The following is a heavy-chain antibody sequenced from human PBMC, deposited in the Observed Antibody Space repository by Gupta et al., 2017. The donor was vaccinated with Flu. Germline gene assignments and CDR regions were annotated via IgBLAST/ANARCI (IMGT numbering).Heavy chain of an antibody. D-gene: IGHD2-21*02. V-gene: IGHV3-7*01. CDR1: GFTLNANW. J-gene: IGHJ4*02. CDR3: ARCLLYGGDAHFDY. CDR2: IRQDGSEK. Sequence: EVQLVESGGGLVQPGGSLRLSCAASGFTLNANWMTWVRQVPGKGLEWVASIRQDGSEKYYVDSVNGRFTISRDNAKNSLYLQMNSLAAEDTALYYCARCLLYGGDAHFDYWGQGPLVTVSS.